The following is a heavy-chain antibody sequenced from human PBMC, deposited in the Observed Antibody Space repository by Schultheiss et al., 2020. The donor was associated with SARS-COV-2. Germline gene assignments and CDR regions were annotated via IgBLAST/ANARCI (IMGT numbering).Heavy chain of an antibody. J-gene: IGHJ6*02. D-gene: IGHD6-19*01. CDR3: LRAAVAGSYYYGMQV. CDR1: GFTFSSYA. Sequence: GGSLRLSCAASGFTFSSYAMSWVRQDPGKGLKWVSAISGSGGSTYYADSVKGRFTISRDNSKNTLYLQMNSLRGEDTAVYYCLRAAVAGSYYYGMQVWGQGTTVTVSS. V-gene: IGHV3-23*01. CDR2: ISGSGGST.